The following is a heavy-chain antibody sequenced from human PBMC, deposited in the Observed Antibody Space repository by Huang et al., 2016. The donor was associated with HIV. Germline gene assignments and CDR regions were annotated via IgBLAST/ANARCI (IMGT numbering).Heavy chain of an antibody. J-gene: IGHJ4*02. CDR1: GYSFTNYW. CDR3: ARSEVLVTAVPFDH. CDR2: IYPADSDT. D-gene: IGHD2-21*02. Sequence: EVQLVQSEAEVKKPGESLKISCRGSGYSFTNYWIGWVRQRPGEGREWIGVIYPADSDTRYSPSFQGQVTFSADKSTRTAYLQWSSLQASDTAIYYCARSEVLVTAVPFDHWGQGTLVTVSS. V-gene: IGHV5-51*03.